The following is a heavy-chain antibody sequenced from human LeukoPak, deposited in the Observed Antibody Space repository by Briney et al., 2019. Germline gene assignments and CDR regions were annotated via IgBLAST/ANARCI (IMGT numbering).Heavy chain of an antibody. V-gene: IGHV3-53*01. D-gene: IGHD3-22*01. Sequence: GGSLRLSCAASGFTVSSNYMSWVRQAPGKGLEWVSVIYSGGSTYYADSVKGRFTISRDNSKNTLYLQMNSLRAGDTAVYYCARGQVVISEYYFDYWGQGTLATVSS. J-gene: IGHJ4*02. CDR1: GFTVSSNY. CDR2: IYSGGST. CDR3: ARGQVVISEYYFDY.